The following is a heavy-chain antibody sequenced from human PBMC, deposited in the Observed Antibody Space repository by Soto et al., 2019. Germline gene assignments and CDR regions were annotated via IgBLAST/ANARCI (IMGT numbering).Heavy chain of an antibody. CDR1: GGSFSGYY. CDR2: INHSGST. V-gene: IGHV4-34*01. CDR3: ARQNYDSGTSWA. J-gene: IGHJ4*02. D-gene: IGHD3-10*01. Sequence: SETLSLTCAVYGGSFSGYYWSWIRQPPGKGLEWIGEINHSGSTNYNPSLKSRVTISVGTSKNQFSLKLTSVTAADTAVYYCARQNYDSGTSWAWGQGTLVTVSS.